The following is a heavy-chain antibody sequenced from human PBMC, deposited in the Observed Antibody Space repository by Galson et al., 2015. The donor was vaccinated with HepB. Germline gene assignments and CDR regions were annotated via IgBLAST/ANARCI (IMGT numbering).Heavy chain of an antibody. CDR3: ARDGGYSYGLGYYYGMDV. V-gene: IGHV3-21*01. CDR1: GFTFSSYS. D-gene: IGHD5-18*01. J-gene: IGHJ6*02. CDR2: ISSSSSYI. Sequence: SLRLSCAASGFTFSSYSMNWVRQAPGKGLEWVSSISSSSSYIYYADSVKGRFTISRDNAKNSLYLQMNSLRAEDTAVYYCARDGGYSYGLGYYYGMDVWGQGTTVTVSS.